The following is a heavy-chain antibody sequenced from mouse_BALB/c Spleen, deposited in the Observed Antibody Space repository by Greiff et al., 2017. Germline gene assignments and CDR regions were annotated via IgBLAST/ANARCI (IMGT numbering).Heavy chain of an antibody. D-gene: IGHD3-2*01. CDR3: AREDSSGYVFAY. V-gene: IGHV1-9*01. J-gene: IGHJ3*01. CDR1: GYTFTDYW. Sequence: QVQLQQPGAELVMPGASVKMSCKASGYTFTDYWMHWVKQRPGHGLEWIGEILPGSGSTNYNEKFKGKATFTADTSSNTAYMQLSSLTSEDSAVYYCAREDSSGYVFAYWGQGTLVTVSA. CDR2: ILPGSGST.